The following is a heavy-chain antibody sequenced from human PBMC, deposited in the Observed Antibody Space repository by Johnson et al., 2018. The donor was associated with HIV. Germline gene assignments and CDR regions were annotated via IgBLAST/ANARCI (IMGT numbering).Heavy chain of an antibody. Sequence: QVQLVESGGGLVKPGGSLRLSCAASGFNFSDYYMSWIRQAPGKGLEWVSYISSSGSTIYYADSVKGRFTFSRDNAKNSLYLKMNSLRAEETAVYYRARDRGYSGSYFGAFDIWGQGTMVTVSS. D-gene: IGHD1-26*01. V-gene: IGHV3-11*04. CDR1: GFNFSDYY. CDR2: ISSSGSTI. CDR3: ARDRGYSGSYFGAFDI. J-gene: IGHJ3*02.